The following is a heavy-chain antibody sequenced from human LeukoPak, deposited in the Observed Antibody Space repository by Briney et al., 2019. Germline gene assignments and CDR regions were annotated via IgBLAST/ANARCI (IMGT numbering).Heavy chain of an antibody. V-gene: IGHV3-66*01. J-gene: IGHJ4*02. CDR1: GFTVSTNY. Sequence: PGGSLRLSCAASGFTVSTNYMSWVRQAPGKGLEWVSVIYSAGGTYYPESVKGRFTISRDNSENTLYLQMSSLRAEDTAVYYCAKLYDSSGYTYFDSWGQGTLVTVSS. D-gene: IGHD3-22*01. CDR3: AKLYDSSGYTYFDS. CDR2: IYSAGGT.